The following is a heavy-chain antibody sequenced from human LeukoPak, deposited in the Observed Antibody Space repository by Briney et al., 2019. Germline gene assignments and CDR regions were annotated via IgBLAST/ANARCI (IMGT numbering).Heavy chain of an antibody. CDR1: GFTFSHYW. CDR2: IKEDVSEK. Sequence: HTGGSLRLSCAASGFTFSHYWMSWVRQAPGKGLEWVANIKEDVSEKHYVDSVKGRFTISRDNAKNSLYLQMNSLRAEDTAVYYCARNKRGDIWGQGTLVTVSS. V-gene: IGHV3-7*01. D-gene: IGHD1/OR15-1a*01. CDR3: ARNKRGDI. J-gene: IGHJ4*02.